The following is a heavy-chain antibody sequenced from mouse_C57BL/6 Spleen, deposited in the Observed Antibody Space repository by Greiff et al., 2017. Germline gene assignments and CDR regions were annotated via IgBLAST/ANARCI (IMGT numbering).Heavy chain of an antibody. J-gene: IGHJ1*03. D-gene: IGHD2-5*01. CDR1: GFTFSSYG. CDR2: ISSGGSYT. Sequence: EVKLVESGGDLVKPGGSLKLSCAASGFTFSSYGMSWVRQTPDKRLEWVATISSGGSYTYYPDSVKGRFTISRDNAKNTLYLQMSSLKSEDTAMYYCARGSNYGYWYFDVWGTGTTVTVSS. V-gene: IGHV5-6*02. CDR3: ARGSNYGYWYFDV.